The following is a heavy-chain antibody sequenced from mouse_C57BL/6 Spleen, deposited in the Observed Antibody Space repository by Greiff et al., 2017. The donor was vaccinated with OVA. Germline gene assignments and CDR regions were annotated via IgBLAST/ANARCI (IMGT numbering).Heavy chain of an antibody. CDR3: AGAATVEAYWDFDG. J-gene: IGHJ1*03. CDR2: ISYDGSN. CDR1: GYSITSGYY. D-gene: IGHD1-1*01. V-gene: IGHV3-6*01. Sequence: EVQLQESGPGLVKPSQSLSLTCSVTGYSITSGYYWNWIRQFPGNKLEWMGYISYDGSNNYNPSLKNRISITRDTSTNPFFLKLNSGTTEDTSTYYCAGAATVEAYWDFDGWGTGTTVTVSA.